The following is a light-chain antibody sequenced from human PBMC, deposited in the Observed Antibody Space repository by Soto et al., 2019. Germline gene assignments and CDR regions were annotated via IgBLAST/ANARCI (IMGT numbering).Light chain of an antibody. CDR3: HQYGSSPWT. J-gene: IGKJ1*01. Sequence: EIVLTQSPGTLSLSPGERATLPFRASQSVSSSYLAWSQQKPGQAPRLLIYGASSRATGIPDRFSGSGSGTDFTLTISRLEPEDFAVYFCHQYGSSPWTFGQGTKVDIK. CDR2: GAS. V-gene: IGKV3-20*01. CDR1: QSVSSSY.